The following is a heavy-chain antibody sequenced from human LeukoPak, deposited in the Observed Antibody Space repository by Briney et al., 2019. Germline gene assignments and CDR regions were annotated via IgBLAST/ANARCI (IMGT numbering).Heavy chain of an antibody. Sequence: GGSLRLSCAASGFTFSSYAMSWVRQAPGKGLEWVSAVSGSGGTTYYADSVKGRFTISRDNSKNTLHLQMNSLRAEDTAVYYCAKKNGDSSGYNYDYWGQGTLVTVSS. V-gene: IGHV3-23*01. CDR2: VSGSGGTT. J-gene: IGHJ4*02. D-gene: IGHD3-22*01. CDR1: GFTFSSYA. CDR3: AKKNGDSSGYNYDY.